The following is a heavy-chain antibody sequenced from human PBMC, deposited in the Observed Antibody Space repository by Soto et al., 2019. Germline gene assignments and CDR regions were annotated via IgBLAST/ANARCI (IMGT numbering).Heavy chain of an antibody. CDR2: IYYSGST. J-gene: IGHJ4*02. Sequence: QVQLQESGPGLVKPSQTLSLTCTVSGGSISSGDYYWSWIRQPPGKGLEWIGYIYYSGSTYYNPPLKSRVTISVDTSNNQFSLQLSSVTAADTAVYYCASAFWSGYTFDYWGQGTLVTVSS. D-gene: IGHD3-3*01. CDR1: GGSISSGDYY. V-gene: IGHV4-30-4*01. CDR3: ASAFWSGYTFDY.